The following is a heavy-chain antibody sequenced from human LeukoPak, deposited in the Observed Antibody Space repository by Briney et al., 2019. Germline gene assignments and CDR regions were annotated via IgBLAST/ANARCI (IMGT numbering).Heavy chain of an antibody. D-gene: IGHD1-26*01. J-gene: IGHJ4*02. CDR3: AREHSWGDFDY. V-gene: IGHV3-7*01. CDR2: IKQDGSEK. Sequence: PGGSLRLSCADSGFTFSSYWMSWGRQAPGKGVEWVANIKQDGSEKYYVDSVKGRFTISRDNAKNSLYLQMDSLRSEDTAVYYCAREHSWGDFDYLGQGTLVTVSS. CDR1: GFTFSSYW.